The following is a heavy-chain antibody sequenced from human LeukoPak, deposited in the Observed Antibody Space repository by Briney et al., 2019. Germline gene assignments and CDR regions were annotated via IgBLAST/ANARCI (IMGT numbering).Heavy chain of an antibody. V-gene: IGHV1-18*01. D-gene: IGHD3-9*01. CDR1: GYTFTSYG. J-gene: IGHJ5*02. Sequence: ASVKVSCKASGYTFTSYGISWVRQAPGQGLEWMGWIDPNSGGTNYAQKLQGRVSMTTDTSTSTAYMELRSLRSDDTAVYYCARARLLRYYDWLLYHSNWFDPWGQGTLVTVSS. CDR2: IDPNSGGT. CDR3: ARARLLRYYDWLLYHSNWFDP.